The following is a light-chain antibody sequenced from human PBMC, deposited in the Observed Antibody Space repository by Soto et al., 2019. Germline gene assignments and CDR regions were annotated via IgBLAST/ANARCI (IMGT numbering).Light chain of an antibody. CDR2: GAS. V-gene: IGKV3-15*01. CDR1: QSVSSN. CDR3: KQYNNWPYT. J-gene: IGKJ2*01. Sequence: EIVMTQSPATLSVSPGERATLSCRASQSVSSNLAWYQQKPGQAPRLLIYGASTRATGIPARFSGSGSGTDFTLTISSLQSEDFAVFYCKQYNNWPYTFGQGTKLDIK.